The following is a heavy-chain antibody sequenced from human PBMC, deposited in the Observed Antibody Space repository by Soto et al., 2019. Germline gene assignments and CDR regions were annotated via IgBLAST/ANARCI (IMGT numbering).Heavy chain of an antibody. D-gene: IGHD3-22*01. CDR2: IKSKTDGGTT. Sequence: PGGSLRLSCAASGFTFSNAWMSWVRQAPGKGLEWVGRIKSKTDGGTTDYAAPVKGRFTISRDDSKNTLYLQMNSLRAEDTAVYYCAREAPDDSSGPNAFDIWGQGTMVTVSS. J-gene: IGHJ3*02. V-gene: IGHV3-15*01. CDR3: AREAPDDSSGPNAFDI. CDR1: GFTFSNAW.